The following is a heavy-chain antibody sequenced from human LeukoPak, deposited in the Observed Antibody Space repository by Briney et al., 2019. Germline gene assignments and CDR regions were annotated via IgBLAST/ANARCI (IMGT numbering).Heavy chain of an antibody. CDR3: ARDRRLPEFDY. Sequence: GGALRLSCAASGFTFSSYSMNWVRQAPGRGLEWISSISSSSSYIYYADSVKGRFTISRDNAKNSLYLQMTSLRAEDTAVYYCARDRRLPEFDYWGQGTLVTVSS. CDR1: GFTFSSYS. J-gene: IGHJ4*02. D-gene: IGHD2-2*01. V-gene: IGHV3-21*01. CDR2: ISSSSSYI.